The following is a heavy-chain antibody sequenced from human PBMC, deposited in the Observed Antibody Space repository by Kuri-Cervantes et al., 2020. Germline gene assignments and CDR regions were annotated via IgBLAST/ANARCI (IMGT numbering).Heavy chain of an antibody. CDR1: GYTFTSYY. Sequence: ASVKVSCKASGYTFTSYYMHWVRQAPGQGLEWMGIINPSGGSTSYAQKFQGRVTMTRDTSTSTVYMELSSLRSEDTAVYYCARGLYCSGGSCYFGYYYYYGMDVWGQGTTVTVSS. J-gene: IGHJ6*02. CDR3: ARGLYCSGGSCYFGYYYYYGMDV. D-gene: IGHD2-15*01. V-gene: IGHV1-46*01. CDR2: INPSGGST.